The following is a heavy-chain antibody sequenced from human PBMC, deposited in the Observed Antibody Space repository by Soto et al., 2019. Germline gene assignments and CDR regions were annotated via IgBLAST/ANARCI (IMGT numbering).Heavy chain of an antibody. J-gene: IGHJ4*02. CDR1: GYTFTSYA. CDR2: INAGNGNT. V-gene: IGHV1-3*01. CDR3: ARGGASPYYDFWSGYFRDFDY. Sequence: ASVKVSCKASGYTFTSYAMHWVRQAPGQRLEWMGWINAGNGNTKYSQKFQGRVTITRDTSASTAYMELSSLRSEDTAVYYCARGGASPYYDFWSGYFRDFDYWGQGTLVTVSS. D-gene: IGHD3-3*01.